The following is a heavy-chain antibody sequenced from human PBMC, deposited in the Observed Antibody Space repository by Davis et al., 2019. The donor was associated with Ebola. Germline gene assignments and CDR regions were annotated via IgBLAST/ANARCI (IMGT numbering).Heavy chain of an antibody. D-gene: IGHD4-17*01. V-gene: IGHV3-15*01. J-gene: IGHJ2*01. Sequence: GGSLRLSCTASGFTFDDYGMSWVRQAPGRGLEWVGRIKSKTDGGTTDYAAPVKGRFTISRDDSKNTLYLQMNSLKTEDTAMYYCTTLSTMTTMYFDLWGRGTLVTVSS. CDR3: TTLSTMTTMYFDL. CDR1: GFTFDDYG. CDR2: IKSKTDGGTT.